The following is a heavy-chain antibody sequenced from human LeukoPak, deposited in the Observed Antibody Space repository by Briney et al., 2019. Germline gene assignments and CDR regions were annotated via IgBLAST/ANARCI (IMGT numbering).Heavy chain of an antibody. D-gene: IGHD5-18*01. CDR2: ISSSGSTI. Sequence: GGSLRLSCAASGFTFSRYWMHWVRQAPGKGLEWVSYISSSGSTIYYADSMKGRFTISRDNAKNSLYLQMNSLRAEDTAVYYCARDKVGRGYSYGYNYWGQGTLVTVSS. J-gene: IGHJ4*02. CDR3: ARDKVGRGYSYGYNY. V-gene: IGHV3-48*03. CDR1: GFTFSRYW.